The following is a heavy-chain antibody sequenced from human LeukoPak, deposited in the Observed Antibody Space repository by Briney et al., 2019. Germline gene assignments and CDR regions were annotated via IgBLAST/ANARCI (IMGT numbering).Heavy chain of an antibody. CDR2: ITYNGSNE. V-gene: IGHV3-30-3*01. Sequence: GGSLRLSWAASGFTFSIYAMHWVRQASGKGLEGAAGITYNGSNEFYSDSVKGRFTITRDNSKNTVFLQVESLRAEDTGVYHCARDRGGSGFYYFDCWGQGTLVSVSP. CDR1: GFTFSIYA. CDR3: ARDRGGSGFYYFDC. D-gene: IGHD2-15*01. J-gene: IGHJ4*02.